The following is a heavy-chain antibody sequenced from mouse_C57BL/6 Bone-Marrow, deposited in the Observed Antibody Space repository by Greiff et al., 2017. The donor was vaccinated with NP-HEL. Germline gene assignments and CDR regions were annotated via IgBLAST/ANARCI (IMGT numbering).Heavy chain of an antibody. CDR3: ARGATVSYAMDY. D-gene: IGHD1-1*01. Sequence: VKLVESGAELVKPGASVKMSCKASGYTFTTYPIEWMKQNHGKSLEWIGNFHPYNDDTKYNEKFKGKATLTVEKSSSTVYLELSRLTSDDYAVYYCARGATVSYAMDYWGQGTSVTVSS. CDR2: FHPYNDDT. J-gene: IGHJ4*01. CDR1: GYTFTTYP. V-gene: IGHV1-47*01.